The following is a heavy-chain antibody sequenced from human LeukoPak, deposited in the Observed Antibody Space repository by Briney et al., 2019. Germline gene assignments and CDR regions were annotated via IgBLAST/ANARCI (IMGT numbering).Heavy chain of an antibody. J-gene: IGHJ5*02. CDR1: GYTFTGYY. D-gene: IGHD2-2*01. CDR3: ARGRGGPAVLFNWFDP. CDR2: INPNSGGT. V-gene: IGHV1-2*02. Sequence: GASVKVSCKASGYTFTGYYMHWVRQAPGQGLEWMGWINPNSGGTNYAQKFQGRVTMTRDTSISTAYMELSRLRSDDTAVYYCARGRGGPAVLFNWFDPWGQGTLVTVSS.